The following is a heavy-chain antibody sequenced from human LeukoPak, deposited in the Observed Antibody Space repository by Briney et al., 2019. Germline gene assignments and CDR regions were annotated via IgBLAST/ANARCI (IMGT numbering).Heavy chain of an antibody. J-gene: IGHJ4*02. Sequence: ASVKVSCKASGGTFSSYAISWVRQAPGQGLEWMGGIIPIFGTANYAQKFQGRVTITTDESTSTAYMELSSLRSEDTALYYCARACRSSGSYCYWGQGTLVTVSS. CDR1: GGTFSSYA. D-gene: IGHD1-26*01. V-gene: IGHV1-69*05. CDR2: IIPIFGTA. CDR3: ARACRSSGSYCY.